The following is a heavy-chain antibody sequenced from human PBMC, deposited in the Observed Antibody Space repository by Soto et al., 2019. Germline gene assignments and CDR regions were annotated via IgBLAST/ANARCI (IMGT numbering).Heavy chain of an antibody. D-gene: IGHD3-22*01. Sequence: PSETLSLTCTVSGGSISSYYWSWIRQPPGKGLEWIGYIYYSGSTNYNPSLKSRVTISVDTSKNQFSLKLSSVTAADTAVYYCARLSDYYDSSGYSNWFDPWGQGTLVTVSS. CDR2: IYYSGST. J-gene: IGHJ5*02. V-gene: IGHV4-59*08. CDR3: ARLSDYYDSSGYSNWFDP. CDR1: GGSISSYY.